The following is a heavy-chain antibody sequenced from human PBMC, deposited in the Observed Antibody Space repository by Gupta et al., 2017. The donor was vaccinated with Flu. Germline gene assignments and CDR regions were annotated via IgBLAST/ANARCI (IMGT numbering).Heavy chain of an antibody. J-gene: IGHJ6*02. Sequence: QVQLQESGPRLVKPSQTLSLTCTVSGGSINSGDYYWTWIRQPAGKGPEWIGRMYTSGDTNYNPSLKSRVTISGDTSKNQFSLKLTSVTAADTAVYYCARENLDIVIVPAVLGETITYHYYGMDVWGQGTTVTVSS. CDR1: GGSINSGDYY. V-gene: IGHV4-61*02. CDR2: MYTSGDT. D-gene: IGHD2-2*01. CDR3: ARENLDIVIVPAVLGETITYHYYGMDV.